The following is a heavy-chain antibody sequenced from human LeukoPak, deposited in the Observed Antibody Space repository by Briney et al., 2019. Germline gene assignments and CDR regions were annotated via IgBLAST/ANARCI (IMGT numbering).Heavy chain of an antibody. D-gene: IGHD3-10*01. CDR2: ITGTGYST. CDR3: AREVYYGSGSYYSWFDP. Sequence: PGGSLRLSCAASGFTFDDYGMSWVRQAPGKGLEWVSGITGTGYSTYYADSVKGRFTTSRDNSKNTLYLQMNSLRVDDTAVYYCAREVYYGSGSYYSWFDPWGQGTLVTVSS. CDR1: GFTFDDYG. V-gene: IGHV3-23*01. J-gene: IGHJ5*02.